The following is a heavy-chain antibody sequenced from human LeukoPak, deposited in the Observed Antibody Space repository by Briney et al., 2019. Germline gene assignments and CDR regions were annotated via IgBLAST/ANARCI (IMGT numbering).Heavy chain of an antibody. Sequence: GGSLRLSCAASGFTFDDYAMHWVRQAPGKGLEWVSLISWDGGSTYYADSVKGRFTISRDNSKNMLYLQMNSLRAEDRTVYYCARGVRIAVAGYIDYWGQGTLVTVSS. D-gene: IGHD6-19*01. CDR3: ARGVRIAVAGYIDY. V-gene: IGHV3-43D*03. J-gene: IGHJ4*02. CDR2: ISWDGGST. CDR1: GFTFDDYA.